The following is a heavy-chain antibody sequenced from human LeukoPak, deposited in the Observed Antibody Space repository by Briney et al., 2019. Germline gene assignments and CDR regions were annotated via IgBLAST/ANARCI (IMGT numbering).Heavy chain of an antibody. D-gene: IGHD6-13*01. CDR3: AREHPGMYYFDY. J-gene: IGHJ4*02. CDR2: ISYDGSNK. Sequence: QTGGSLRLSCAASGFTFSSYAMHWVRQAPGKGLEWVAVISYDGSNKYYADSVKGRFTISRDNSKNTLYLQMNSLRAEDTAVYYCAREHPGMYYFDYWGQGTLVTVSS. V-gene: IGHV3-30*04. CDR1: GFTFSSYA.